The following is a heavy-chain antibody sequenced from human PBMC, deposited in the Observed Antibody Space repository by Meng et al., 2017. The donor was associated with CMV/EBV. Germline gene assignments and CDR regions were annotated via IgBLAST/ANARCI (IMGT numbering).Heavy chain of an antibody. CDR1: GFTFSSYW. V-gene: IGHV3-74*01. CDR3: ARSGVTYCSSTSCLGGMDV. CDR2: INSDGSST. Sequence: GGSLRLSCAASGFTFSSYWMHWVRQAPGKGLVWVSRINSDGSSTNYADSVKGRFTISRDNAKNTLYLQMNSLRAEDTAVYYCARSGVTYCSSTSCLGGMDVWGQGTTVTVSS. D-gene: IGHD2-2*01. J-gene: IGHJ6*02.